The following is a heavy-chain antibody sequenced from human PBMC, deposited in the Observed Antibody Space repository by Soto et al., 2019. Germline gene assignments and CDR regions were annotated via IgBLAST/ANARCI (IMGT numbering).Heavy chain of an antibody. CDR1: GFTFSTHG. D-gene: IGHD1-20*01. J-gene: IGHJ4*02. CDR3: ARDQTGITTTGGGRIDH. CDR2: VSFDGSNK. Sequence: QVQLVEAGGGVVQPGRSLRLSCAASGFTFSTHGMHWVRQAAGKGLECVAIVSFDGSNKYYADSVKGRFTISRDNSKNTLYLQMSGLTPEDTAVYYCARDQTGITTTGGGRIDHWGQGTLVTVSS. V-gene: IGHV3-30*03.